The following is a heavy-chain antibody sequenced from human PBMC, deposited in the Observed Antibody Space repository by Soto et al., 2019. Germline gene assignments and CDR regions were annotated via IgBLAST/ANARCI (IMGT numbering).Heavy chain of an antibody. V-gene: IGHV4-4*02. D-gene: IGHD4-4*01. CDR2: IYHSGST. J-gene: IGHJ2*01. Sequence: QVQLQESAPGLVKPSGTLSLTCAVSGASISSSHWWSWVRQLPGKGLEWIGEIYHSGSTYYNASRKSRVAISLDKSKNQFSLKLRSVTAADTAVYYCVRKDYSDWFFDLWGRGTLVTVSS. CDR1: GASISSSHW. CDR3: VRKDYSDWFFDL.